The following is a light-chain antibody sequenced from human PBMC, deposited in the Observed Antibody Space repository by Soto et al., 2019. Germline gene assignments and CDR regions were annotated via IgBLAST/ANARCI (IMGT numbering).Light chain of an antibody. V-gene: IGLV2-14*03. J-gene: IGLJ1*01. CDR1: SSDFGGYNY. Sequence: QSVLTQPASGSGSPGQSITISCTGTSSDFGGYNYVSWYQHHPGKAPKLIIYAVINRPSGVSNPFSGSKSGNTASLAISGLQPEDEADYYCSSYTTSNTRQIVFGTGTKVTVL. CDR3: SSYTTSNTRQIV. CDR2: AVI.